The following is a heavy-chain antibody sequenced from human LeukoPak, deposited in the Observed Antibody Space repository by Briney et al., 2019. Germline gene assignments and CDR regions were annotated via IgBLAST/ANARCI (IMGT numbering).Heavy chain of an antibody. CDR3: AKDMGYYYGSGSYPPENDY. V-gene: IGHV3-30*18. Sequence: GGSLRLSCAAPGFTFSRYGMHGVSQAPGKGLEWVAVVSFEGSNKYYADSVKGRFTISRDNSKNTLSLQMNSLRAEDTAVYYCAKDMGYYYGSGSYPPENDYWGQGTLVTVSS. J-gene: IGHJ4*02. CDR1: GFTFSRYG. CDR2: VSFEGSNK. D-gene: IGHD3-10*01.